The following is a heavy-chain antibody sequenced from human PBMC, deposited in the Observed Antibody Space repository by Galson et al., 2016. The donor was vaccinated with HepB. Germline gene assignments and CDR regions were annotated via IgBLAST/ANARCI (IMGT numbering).Heavy chain of an antibody. CDR1: GITFSRYA. Sequence: SLRLSCAASGITFSRYAMSWVRQAPGKGLEWVSGLSDSGGSTDYTGSVKGRFTISRDNAENSLYLQMNSLRAEDTAVYYCARVRWLEPLDYWGQGTLVTVSS. V-gene: IGHV3-23*01. D-gene: IGHD6-19*01. CDR3: ARVRWLEPLDY. J-gene: IGHJ4*02. CDR2: LSDSGGST.